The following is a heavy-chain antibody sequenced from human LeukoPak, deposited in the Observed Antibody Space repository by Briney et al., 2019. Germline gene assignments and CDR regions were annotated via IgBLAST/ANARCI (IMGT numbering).Heavy chain of an antibody. J-gene: IGHJ5*02. D-gene: IGHD2-8*01. Sequence: PSETLSLTCAVYGGSFSGYYWSWIRQPPGKGLEWIGEINHSGSTNYNPSLKSRVTISVDTSKNQFSLKLSSVTAADTAVYYCARGRQDIVLMVYAMFDPWGQGTLVTVSS. CDR3: ARGRQDIVLMVYAMFDP. V-gene: IGHV4-34*01. CDR2: INHSGST. CDR1: GGSFSGYY.